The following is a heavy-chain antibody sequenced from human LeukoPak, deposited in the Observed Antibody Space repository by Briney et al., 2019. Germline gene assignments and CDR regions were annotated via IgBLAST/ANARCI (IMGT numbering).Heavy chain of an antibody. CDR3: ARVGFSGYDS. CDR1: GFVFSNYA. Sequence: GGSLRLSCATSGFVFSNYAMNWVRHAPGKGLEYVSAITGDGSTPYYANSVKGRFTISRDNSRNTLYLQMGSLRSEDMAVYYCARVGFSGYDSWGQGTLVTVSS. CDR2: ITGDGSTP. D-gene: IGHD5-12*01. J-gene: IGHJ5*02. V-gene: IGHV3-64*01.